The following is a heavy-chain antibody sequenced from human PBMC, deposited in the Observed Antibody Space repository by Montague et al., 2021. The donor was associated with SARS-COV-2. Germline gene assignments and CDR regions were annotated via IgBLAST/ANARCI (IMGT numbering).Heavy chain of an antibody. Sequence: SETLSLTRSVSGDSISSYYYNWIRQTPGKGLEWIGYAYYVPSTNYNPSLKSRVTISVDTSRNQFSLKLSSVTAADTAVYYCARIWYSSGYQGIYYFDYWGQGTLVTVSS. D-gene: IGHD3-22*01. CDR3: ARIWYSSGYQGIYYFDY. J-gene: IGHJ4*02. CDR2: AYYVPST. CDR1: GDSISSYY. V-gene: IGHV4-59*01.